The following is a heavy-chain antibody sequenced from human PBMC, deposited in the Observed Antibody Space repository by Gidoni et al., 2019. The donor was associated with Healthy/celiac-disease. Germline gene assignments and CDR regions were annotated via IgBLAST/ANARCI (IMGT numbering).Heavy chain of an antibody. CDR3: ARGGYCSGGSCYSWFDP. D-gene: IGHD2-15*01. V-gene: IGHV4-39*01. J-gene: IGHJ5*02. CDR2: IYYSGST. CDR1: GGSISSSSYY. Sequence: QLQLQESGPGLVKPSETLSLTCTVSGGSISSSSYYWGWIRQPPGKGLEWIGSIYYSGSTYYNPSLKSRVTISVDTSKNQFSLKLSSVTAADTAVYYCARGGYCSGGSCYSWFDPWGQGTLVTVSS.